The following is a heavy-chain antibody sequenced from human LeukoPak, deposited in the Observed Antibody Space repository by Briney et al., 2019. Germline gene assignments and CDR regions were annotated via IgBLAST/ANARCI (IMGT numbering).Heavy chain of an antibody. J-gene: IGHJ5*02. V-gene: IGHV1-2*02. CDR2: INPNSGGT. CDR3: ARQHGSGSLSNWFDP. D-gene: IGHD3-10*01. Sequence: GASVKVSCKASGYTFTGYYMHWVRQAPGQGLEWMGWINPNSGGTNYAQKFQGRVTMTRDTSISTAYMELSRLRSDDTAVYYCARQHGSGSLSNWFDPWGQGTLVTVSS. CDR1: GYTFTGYY.